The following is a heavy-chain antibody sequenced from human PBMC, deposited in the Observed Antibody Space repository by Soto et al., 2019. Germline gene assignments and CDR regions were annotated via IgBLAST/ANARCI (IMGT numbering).Heavy chain of an antibody. J-gene: IGHJ6*03. CDR1: GDSVSSNSAA. CDR2: TYYRSRWYN. Sequence: PSQTLSLTCVISGDSVSSNSAAWNWIRQSPSRGLEWLGRTYYRSRWYNDYAVSVRSRITVNADTSKNQFSLHLNSVTPEDTAVYYCAGTTFQWYYMEVWDKGTTVTVSS. CDR3: AGTTFQWYYMEV. D-gene: IGHD1-7*01. V-gene: IGHV6-1*01.